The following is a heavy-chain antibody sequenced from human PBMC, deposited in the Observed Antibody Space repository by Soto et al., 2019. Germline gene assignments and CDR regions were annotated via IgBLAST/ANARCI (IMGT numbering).Heavy chain of an antibody. Sequence: ASVKVSCKASGYTFTVYYMHWVRQAPGQGLEWMGWINPNSGGTNYAQKFQGWVTMTRDTSISTAYMELSRLRSDDTAVYYCATVTTRGVYYGMDVWGQGTTVTVSS. D-gene: IGHD4-4*01. CDR1: GYTFTVYY. J-gene: IGHJ6*02. CDR2: INPNSGGT. CDR3: ATVTTRGVYYGMDV. V-gene: IGHV1-2*04.